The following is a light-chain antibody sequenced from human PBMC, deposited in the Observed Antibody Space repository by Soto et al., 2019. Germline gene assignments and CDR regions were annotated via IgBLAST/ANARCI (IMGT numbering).Light chain of an antibody. CDR1: QSIDRW. CDR2: HAS. Sequence: DIRMTQSPSTLPASVGDRVTITCRASQSIDRWLAWYQQRPGKAPKLLIYHASSLETGVPSSLSGSESGTEFTLTISSMPPEDSATYYCQQYYNYSTFGHGTKVDIK. J-gene: IGKJ1*01. CDR3: QQYYNYST. V-gene: IGKV1-5*01.